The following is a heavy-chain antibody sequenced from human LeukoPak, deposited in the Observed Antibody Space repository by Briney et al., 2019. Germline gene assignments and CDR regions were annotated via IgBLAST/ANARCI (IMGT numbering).Heavy chain of an antibody. CDR3: AREYCSSTSCYRGYFDL. D-gene: IGHD2-2*02. CDR1: GYTFTSYY. Sequence: ASVTVSCKASGYTFTSYYMHWVRQAPGQGLEWMGIINPSGGSTSYAQKFQGRVTMTRDMSTSTVYMELSSLRSEDTAVYYCAREYCSSTSCYRGYFDLWGRGTLVTVSS. CDR2: INPSGGST. J-gene: IGHJ2*01. V-gene: IGHV1-46*01.